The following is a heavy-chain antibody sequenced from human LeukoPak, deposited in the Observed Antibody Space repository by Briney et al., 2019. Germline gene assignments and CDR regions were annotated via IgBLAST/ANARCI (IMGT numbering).Heavy chain of an antibody. CDR3: ARASSGWSNYYYMDV. Sequence: NTSETLSLTCTVSGGSISSYYWSWIRQPAGKGLEWIGRIYTSGSTNYNPSLKSRVTMSVDTSKNQFSLKLSSVPAADTAVYYCARASSGWSNYYYMDVWGKGTTVTVSS. V-gene: IGHV4-4*07. D-gene: IGHD6-19*01. J-gene: IGHJ6*03. CDR2: IYTSGST. CDR1: GGSISSYY.